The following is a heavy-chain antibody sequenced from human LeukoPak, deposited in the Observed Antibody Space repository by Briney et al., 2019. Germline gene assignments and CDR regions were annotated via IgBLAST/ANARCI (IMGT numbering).Heavy chain of an antibody. D-gene: IGHD2-2*01. CDR1: GFTFSSHA. Sequence: GRSLKLSCAASGFTFSSHAMHWVRQAPGKGLEWVAVISYDGSNKYYADYVKGRFTISRDNSKNTVYLQMNSLRAEDTAVYYCARVACSSTSCGYYAFDIWGQGTMVTVSS. CDR3: ARVACSSTSCGYYAFDI. J-gene: IGHJ3*02. V-gene: IGHV3-30*04. CDR2: ISYDGSNK.